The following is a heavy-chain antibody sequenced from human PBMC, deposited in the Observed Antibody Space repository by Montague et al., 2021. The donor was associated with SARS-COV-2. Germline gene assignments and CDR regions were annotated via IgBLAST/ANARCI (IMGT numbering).Heavy chain of an antibody. J-gene: IGHJ5*02. CDR2: IYYSGST. Sequence: SETLSLTCTVSGGSSSSYYWSWIRQPPGKGLEWIGYIYYSGSTNYNPSLKSRVTISVDTSKNQFSLKLSSVTAADTAVYYCARVSRITIFGVVSWFDPWGQGTLVTVSS. D-gene: IGHD3-3*01. CDR3: ARVSRITIFGVVSWFDP. V-gene: IGHV4-59*01. CDR1: GGSSSSYY.